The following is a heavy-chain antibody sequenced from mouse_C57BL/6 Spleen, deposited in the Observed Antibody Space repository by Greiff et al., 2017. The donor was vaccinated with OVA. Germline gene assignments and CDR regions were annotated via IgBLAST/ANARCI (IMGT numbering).Heavy chain of an antibody. J-gene: IGHJ2*01. CDR2: IYPGDGDT. CDR1: GYAFSSSW. D-gene: IGHD2-1*01. CDR3: ARYGNYDRDY. Sequence: QVQLKESGPELVKPGASVKIPCKASGYAFSSSWMNWVKQRPGKGLEWIGRIYPGDGDTNYNGKFKGKATLTADKSSSTAYMQLSSLTSEDSAVYFCARYGNYDRDYRGQGTTLTVSS. V-gene: IGHV1-82*01.